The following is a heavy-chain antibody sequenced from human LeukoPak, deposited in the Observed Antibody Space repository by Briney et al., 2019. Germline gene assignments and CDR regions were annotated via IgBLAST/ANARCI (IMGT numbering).Heavy chain of an antibody. Sequence: SVKVSCKASGGTFSSYAISWVRQAPGQGLEWMGGIIPIFGTANYAQKFQGRVTITADKSTSTAYMELSSLRSEDTAVYHCASGYSGYDSFWVPFDYWGQGILVTVSS. J-gene: IGHJ4*02. V-gene: IGHV1-69*06. D-gene: IGHD5-12*01. CDR2: IIPIFGTA. CDR1: GGTFSSYA. CDR3: ASGYSGYDSFWVPFDY.